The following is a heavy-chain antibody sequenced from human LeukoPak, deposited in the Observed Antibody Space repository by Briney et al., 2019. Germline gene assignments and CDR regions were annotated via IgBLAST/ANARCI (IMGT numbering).Heavy chain of an antibody. Sequence: GGSLRLSCAASGFTFDDYAMHWVRQAPGKGLEWVSGVSWNSGSIGYADAVKGRFTISRDNAKNSLYLKMNSLRDEDTALYYCAKDIGYGSSSINYLDVWGKGTTVTVSS. J-gene: IGHJ6*03. V-gene: IGHV3-9*01. D-gene: IGHD6-6*01. CDR2: VSWNSGSI. CDR3: AKDIGYGSSSINYLDV. CDR1: GFTFDDYA.